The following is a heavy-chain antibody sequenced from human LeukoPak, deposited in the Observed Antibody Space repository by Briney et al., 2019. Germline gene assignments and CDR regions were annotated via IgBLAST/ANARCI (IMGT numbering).Heavy chain of an antibody. D-gene: IGHD1-26*01. CDR1: GDSVSSNSAI. J-gene: IGHJ4*02. Sequence: SQTLSLTCAISGDSVSSNSAIWNWIRQSPPRGLEWLGRAYYRSKWYIEYAASVKSRITINPDTSKNQFSLQLNSVTPEDTAVYYCASGTGARRYWGQGTLVTVSS. V-gene: IGHV6-1*01. CDR2: AYYRSKWYI. CDR3: ASGTGARRY.